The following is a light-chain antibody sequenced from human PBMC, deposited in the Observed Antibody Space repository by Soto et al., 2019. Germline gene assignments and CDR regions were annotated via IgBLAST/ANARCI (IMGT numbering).Light chain of an antibody. V-gene: IGLV2-8*01. CDR1: SSDVGNYNY. CDR3: SSYAGSNNYV. CDR2: EVF. Sequence: QSALTQPPSASGSPGQSVTISCTGTSSDVGNYNYVSWYQQHPGKAPKLMIYEVFKRPSGVPDRFSGSKSDNTASLTVSGLQAEDEADYYCSSYAGSNNYVFGTGTKLTVL. J-gene: IGLJ1*01.